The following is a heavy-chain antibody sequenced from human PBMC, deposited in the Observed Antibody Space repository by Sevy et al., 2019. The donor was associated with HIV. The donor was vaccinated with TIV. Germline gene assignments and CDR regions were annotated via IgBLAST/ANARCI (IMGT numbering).Heavy chain of an antibody. V-gene: IGHV1-24*01. D-gene: IGHD3-22*01. Sequence: ASVKASCKVSGYTLNQLSMHWVRQAAGKGLEWMGSFDHEDGETAYAQKFQGRVTMTEDTSIGTAYMELSSLRSEDTAVYYCATTKDYYESSGSPVDYWGQGTLVTVSS. CDR2: FDHEDGET. CDR1: GYTLNQLS. CDR3: ATTKDYYESSGSPVDY. J-gene: IGHJ4*02.